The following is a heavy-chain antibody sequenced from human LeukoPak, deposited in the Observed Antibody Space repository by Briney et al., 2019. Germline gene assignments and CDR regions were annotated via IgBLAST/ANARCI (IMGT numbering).Heavy chain of an antibody. CDR1: GGSFSGYY. D-gene: IGHD3-16*01. V-gene: IGHV4-59*08. CDR2: IYYSGST. CDR3: ARHLHYDYVWGSSPWCFDL. Sequence: PSETLSLTCAVYGGSFSGYYWSWIRQPPGKGLEWIGYIYYSGSTNYNPSLTSRVTISVDTSQNQFSLKLSSVTAADTAVYYCARHLHYDYVWGSSPWCFDLWGRGTLVTVSS. J-gene: IGHJ2*01.